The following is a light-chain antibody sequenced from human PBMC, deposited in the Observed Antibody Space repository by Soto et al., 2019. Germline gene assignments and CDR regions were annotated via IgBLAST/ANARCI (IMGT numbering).Light chain of an antibody. CDR2: AAS. CDR1: QSVSSN. CDR3: QQYNNWPPLT. V-gene: IGKV3-15*01. Sequence: EIVMTQSPGTLSVSPGEKATLSCRASQSVSSNLAWYQQKPGQGPRLLIYAASTRATGIPARFSGSGSGTEFILTISSLQSEDFAVYYCQQYNNWPPLTFGGGTKVEIK. J-gene: IGKJ4*01.